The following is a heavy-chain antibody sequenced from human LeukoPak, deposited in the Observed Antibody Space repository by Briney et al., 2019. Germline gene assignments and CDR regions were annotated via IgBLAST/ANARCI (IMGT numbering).Heavy chain of an antibody. CDR1: GFTFSSYA. Sequence: GGSLRLSCAASGFTFSSYAMSWVRQSPGKGLEWVSVISNSGGSTYYADSVKGRFTISRDNSKNTLYLQMNSLRAEDTALYYCAKNDEFSGSWYFDCWGQGTLVTVSS. CDR2: ISNSGGST. D-gene: IGHD1-26*01. CDR3: AKNDEFSGSWYFDC. J-gene: IGHJ4*02. V-gene: IGHV3-23*01.